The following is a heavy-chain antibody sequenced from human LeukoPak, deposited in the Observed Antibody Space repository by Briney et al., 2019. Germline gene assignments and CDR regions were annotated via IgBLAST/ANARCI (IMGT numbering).Heavy chain of an antibody. V-gene: IGHV3-30*04. D-gene: IGHD6-19*01. CDR1: GFTFSSYA. Sequence: LAGGSLRLSCAASGFTFSSYAMHWVRQAPGKGLEWVAVISYDGSNKYYADSVKGRFTISRDNAKNSLYLQMNGLRAEDTAVYYCVRDYRINGWYYFDYWGQGTLVTVSS. CDR2: ISYDGSNK. CDR3: VRDYRINGWYYFDY. J-gene: IGHJ4*02.